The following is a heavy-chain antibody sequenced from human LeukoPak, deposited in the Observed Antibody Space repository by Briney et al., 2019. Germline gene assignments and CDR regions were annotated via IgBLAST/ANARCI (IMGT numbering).Heavy chain of an antibody. CDR2: IRSSSSDI. Sequence: GGSLRLSCAASGFTFSDYHMSWIRQAPGKGLEWVSYIRSSSSDINYADSVRGRFTICRDNAKNSLYLQMNSLRAEDTAVYYCARAIAVSPWYFDLWGRGTLVTVSS. D-gene: IGHD6-19*01. CDR1: GFTFSDYH. J-gene: IGHJ2*01. CDR3: ARAIAVSPWYFDL. V-gene: IGHV3-11*03.